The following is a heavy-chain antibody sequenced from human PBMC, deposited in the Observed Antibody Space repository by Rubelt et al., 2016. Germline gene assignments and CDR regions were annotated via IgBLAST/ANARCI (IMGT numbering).Heavy chain of an antibody. CDR2: LSGSGGDT. Sequence: NYAMNWVRQAPGKGLEWVSALSGSGGDTFHADSVKGRFTISRDNSKNTLYLQMNSLRAEDTALYYCAKGFDYYGSGSRYYYFGMDVWGQGTTVTVSS. J-gene: IGHJ6*02. D-gene: IGHD3-10*01. V-gene: IGHV3-23*01. CDR3: AKGFDYYGSGSRYYYFGMDV. CDR1: NYA.